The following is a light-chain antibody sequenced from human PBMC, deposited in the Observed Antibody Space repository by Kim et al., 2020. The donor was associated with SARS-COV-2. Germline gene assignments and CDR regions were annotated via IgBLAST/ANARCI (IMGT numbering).Light chain of an antibody. J-gene: IGLJ2*01. CDR2: SNN. CDR1: SSNIGSNT. Sequence: QSVLTQSPSASGTPGQRVTISCSGSSSNIGSNTVNWYQQLPGTAPKLLIYSNNQRPSGVPDRFSGSKSGTSASLAISGLQSEDEADYYCAAWDDSLNAYVVFGGGTQLTV. V-gene: IGLV1-44*01. CDR3: AAWDDSLNAYVV.